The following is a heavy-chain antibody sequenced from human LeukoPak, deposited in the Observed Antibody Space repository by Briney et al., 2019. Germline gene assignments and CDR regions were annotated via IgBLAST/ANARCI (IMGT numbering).Heavy chain of an antibody. Sequence: GGSLRLSCAASGFTFSNYWMKWVRQPSGKGLEWVATINPDGSEKLYVDSVKGRFTISRDNAENSLYPQMNSLRAEDTAVYYCATYYDFWSAYRSDYWGRGTLVTVSS. V-gene: IGHV3-7*01. CDR1: GFTFSNYW. CDR3: ATYYDFWSAYRSDY. J-gene: IGHJ4*02. CDR2: INPDGSEK. D-gene: IGHD3-3*01.